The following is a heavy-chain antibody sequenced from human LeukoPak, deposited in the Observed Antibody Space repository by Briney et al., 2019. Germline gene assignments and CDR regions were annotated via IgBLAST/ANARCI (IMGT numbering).Heavy chain of an antibody. Sequence: SETLSLTCTVSGGSISSSSYYWGWIRQPPGKGLEWIGSIYYSGSTYYNPSLKSRVTISVDTSKNQFSLKLSSVTAADTAVYYCARGPYSSSWAWFDPWGQGTLVTVSS. CDR3: ARGPYSSSWAWFDP. D-gene: IGHD6-6*01. CDR2: IYYSGST. CDR1: GGSISSSSYY. J-gene: IGHJ5*02. V-gene: IGHV4-39*07.